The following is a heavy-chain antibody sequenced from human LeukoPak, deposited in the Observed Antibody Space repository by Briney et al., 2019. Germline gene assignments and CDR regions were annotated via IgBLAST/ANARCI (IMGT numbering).Heavy chain of an antibody. V-gene: IGHV3-23*01. D-gene: IGHD6-19*01. Sequence: GSLRLSCAASGFTFSSNVMIWVRQAPGKGLEWVSSIPATGSSTYYADSVKGRFTISRDNSKNSLYLQINSLRAEDTAVYYCAKESSGGWYFDYWGQGTLVTVSS. CDR2: IPATGSST. CDR3: AKESSGGWYFDY. CDR1: GFTFSSNV. J-gene: IGHJ4*02.